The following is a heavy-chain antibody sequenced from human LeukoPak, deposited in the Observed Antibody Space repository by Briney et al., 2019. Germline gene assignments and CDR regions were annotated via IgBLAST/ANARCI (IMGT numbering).Heavy chain of an antibody. CDR3: ARRRLPGGRVAGYFDS. D-gene: IGHD4-23*01. V-gene: IGHV5-51*01. J-gene: IGHJ5*01. CDR2: IYPGDSDT. Sequence: GESLKISCKGSGYTFDTYWIGWVRQMPGKGLEWMGVIYPGDSDTRYTPSFQGQVTISVDKSITTAYLQWSSLQASDTAIYYCARRRLPGGRVAGYFDSWGQGTLVTVSS. CDR1: GYTFDTYW.